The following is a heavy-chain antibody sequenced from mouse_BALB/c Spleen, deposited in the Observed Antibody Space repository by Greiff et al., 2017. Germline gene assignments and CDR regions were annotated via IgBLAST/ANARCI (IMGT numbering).Heavy chain of an antibody. J-gene: IGHJ2*01. V-gene: IGHV1-20*02. CDR1: GYSFTGYF. Sequence: VQLQQSGPELVKPGASVKISCKASGYSFTGYFMNWVMQSHGKSLEWIGRINPYNGDTFYNQKFKGKATLTVDKSSSTAHMELRSLASGDSAVYYCARADDFDYGGQGTTLAVSS. CDR2: INPYNGDT. CDR3: ARADDFDY. D-gene: IGHD6-1*01.